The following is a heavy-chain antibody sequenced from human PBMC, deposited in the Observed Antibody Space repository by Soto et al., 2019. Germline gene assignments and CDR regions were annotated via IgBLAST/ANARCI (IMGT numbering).Heavy chain of an antibody. J-gene: IGHJ5*02. CDR1: GFTFSASD. CDR2: IGTLHDT. Sequence: EVQLVESGGGLVQPGGSLRLSCAASGFTFSASDMHWVRQTTGGGLEWVAAIGTLHDTYYPNSVKGRFIISRENAKNSLYAQMDSLRAGEAAVYYCTRQASYWHGGGGWLVPWGQGALVIVSS. V-gene: IGHV3-13*01. D-gene: IGHD2-8*02. CDR3: TRQASYWHGGGGWLVP.